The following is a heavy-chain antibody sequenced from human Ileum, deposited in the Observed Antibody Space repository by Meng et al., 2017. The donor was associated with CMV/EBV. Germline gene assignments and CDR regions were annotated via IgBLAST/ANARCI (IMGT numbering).Heavy chain of an antibody. CDR2: INSKSDAI. Sequence: GGSLRLSCAASGFTFSSYEMNWVRQAPGKGPECVAYINSKSDAIYYADSVKGRFTISRDNAKNSLYLQMNSLRDEDTAIYYCARARGTASGMNWFDPWGQGTLVTVSS. V-gene: IGHV3-48*03. D-gene: IGHD6-13*01. CDR3: ARARGTASGMNWFDP. J-gene: IGHJ5*02. CDR1: GFTFSSYE.